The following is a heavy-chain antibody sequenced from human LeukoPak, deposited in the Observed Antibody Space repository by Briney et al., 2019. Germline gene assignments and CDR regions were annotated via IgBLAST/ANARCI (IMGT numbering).Heavy chain of an antibody. Sequence: GSLRLSCAASGFTFSTDAMHWVRQAPGKGLEWVAVISYDGSNKYYADSMKGRFTISRDNSKGTVYLQMNSLRPEDTAVYYCAKDDAWLQYGNWGRGTLVTVSS. CDR3: AKDDAWLQYGN. D-gene: IGHD5-24*01. J-gene: IGHJ4*02. V-gene: IGHV3-30*04. CDR2: ISYDGSNK. CDR1: GFTFSTDA.